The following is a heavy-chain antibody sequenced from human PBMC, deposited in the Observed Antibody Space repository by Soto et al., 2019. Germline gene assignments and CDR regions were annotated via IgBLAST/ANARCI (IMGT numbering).Heavy chain of an antibody. CDR3: AREFVAGIRGAFDI. CDR1: GDSVSSNSAA. CDR2: TYYRSKWYN. J-gene: IGHJ3*02. V-gene: IGHV6-1*01. D-gene: IGHD6-19*01. Sequence: PSQALSITCDICGDSVSSNSAAWNWIRQSPSRGLEWLGRTYYRSKWYNDYAVSVKSRITINPDTSKNQFSLQLNSVTPEDTAVYYCAREFVAGIRGAFDIWGQGTMVTVSS.